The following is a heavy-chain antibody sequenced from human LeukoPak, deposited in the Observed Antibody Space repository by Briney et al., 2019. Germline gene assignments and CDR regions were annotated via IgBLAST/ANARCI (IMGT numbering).Heavy chain of an antibody. J-gene: IGHJ4*02. CDR2: IYYSGST. Sequence: SETLSLTCTVSGGSISSSSYYWGWIRQPPGKRLEWIGSIYYSGSTYYNPSLKSRVTISVDTSKNQFSLKLSSVTAADTAVYYCASRGGIAVAGTLDYWGQGTLVTVSS. V-gene: IGHV4-39*01. CDR1: GGSISSSSYY. CDR3: ASRGGIAVAGTLDY. D-gene: IGHD6-19*01.